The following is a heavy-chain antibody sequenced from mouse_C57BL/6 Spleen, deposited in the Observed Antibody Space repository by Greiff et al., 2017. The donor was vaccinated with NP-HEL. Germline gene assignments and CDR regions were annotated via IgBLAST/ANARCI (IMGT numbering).Heavy chain of an antibody. J-gene: IGHJ2*01. CDR3: ARNYYGSSY. V-gene: IGHV1-50*01. D-gene: IGHD1-1*01. CDR1: GYTFTSYW. CDR2: IDPSDSYT. Sequence: QVQLQQPGAELVKPGASVKLSCKASGYTFTSYWMQWVKQRPGQGLEWIGEIDPSDSYTNYNQKFKGKATLTVETSSRTSYMQLSSLTSEDSAVYYCARNYYGSSYWVQGTTLTVSS.